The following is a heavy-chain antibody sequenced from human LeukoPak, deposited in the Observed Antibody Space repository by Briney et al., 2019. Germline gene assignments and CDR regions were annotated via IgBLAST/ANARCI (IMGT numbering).Heavy chain of an antibody. D-gene: IGHD2-2*01. V-gene: IGHV1-18*01. CDR3: ARTLGYCSSTSCYPVDP. Sequence: GASVKVSCKASGGTFSSYAISWVRQAPGQGLEWMGWISAYNGNTNYAQKFQGRVIMTKDTSTSTGYMELRSLRSDDTAVYYCARTLGYCSSTSCYPVDPWGQGTLVTVSS. CDR2: ISAYNGNT. J-gene: IGHJ5*02. CDR1: GGTFSSYA.